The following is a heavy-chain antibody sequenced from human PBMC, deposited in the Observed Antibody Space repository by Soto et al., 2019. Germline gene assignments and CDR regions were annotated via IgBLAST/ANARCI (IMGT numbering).Heavy chain of an antibody. CDR1: GGSISSYY. Sequence: QVQLQESGPGLVKPSETLSLTCTVSGGSISSYYWSWIRQPAGKGLEWIGRIYTSGSTNYNPSLKSRVPMSVDTSKNQFSLKLSSVTAADTAVYYCARGLTGSSSWDNWFDPWGQGTLVTVSS. D-gene: IGHD6-13*01. CDR3: ARGLTGSSSWDNWFDP. J-gene: IGHJ5*02. CDR2: IYTSGST. V-gene: IGHV4-4*07.